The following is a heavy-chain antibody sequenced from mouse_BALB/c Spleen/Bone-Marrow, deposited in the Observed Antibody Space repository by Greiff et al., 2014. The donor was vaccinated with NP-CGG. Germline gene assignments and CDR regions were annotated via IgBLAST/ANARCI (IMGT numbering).Heavy chain of an antibody. Sequence: VQLQQSGPELVKPGASMKISCKASGYSFTGYTMNWVKQSHGKNLGWIGLINPYNGGTIYNQKFKGKATLTVDKSSSTAYMELLSLTSEDSAVYYCARRTMITAMDYWGQGTSVTVSS. D-gene: IGHD2-4*01. CDR2: INPYNGGT. CDR3: ARRTMITAMDY. J-gene: IGHJ4*01. V-gene: IGHV1-18*01. CDR1: GYSFTGYT.